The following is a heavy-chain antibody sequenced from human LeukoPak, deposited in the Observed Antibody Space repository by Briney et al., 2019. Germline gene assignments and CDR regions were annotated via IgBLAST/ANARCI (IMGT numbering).Heavy chain of an antibody. CDR2: ISYDGSNK. J-gene: IGHJ1*01. CDR1: GFTFCDVG. D-gene: IGHD1-26*01. Sequence: GGSLRLSCAASGFTFCDVGMNWVRQAPGKGLEWVALISYDGSNKYSADSVKGRFTNSRDNSKNTLYLQMNSLNAEDTAVYYCAKERSRHSCKVWGKGHLVTVSS. CDR3: AKERSRHSCKV. V-gene: IGHV3-30*18.